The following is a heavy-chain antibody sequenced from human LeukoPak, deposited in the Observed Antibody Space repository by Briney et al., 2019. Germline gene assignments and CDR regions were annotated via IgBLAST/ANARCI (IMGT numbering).Heavy chain of an antibody. V-gene: IGHV3-30*18. CDR2: ISYDGSNK. CDR3: AKDPWDSSGFYGMDV. CDR1: GFTFSSYG. Sequence: GRSLRLSCAASGFTFSSYGMHWVRQAPGKGLEWVAVISYDGSNKYYADSVKGRFTISRDNSKNTLYLQMNSLRAEDTAVYYCAKDPWDSSGFYGMDVWGQGTTVTVSS. D-gene: IGHD3-22*01. J-gene: IGHJ6*02.